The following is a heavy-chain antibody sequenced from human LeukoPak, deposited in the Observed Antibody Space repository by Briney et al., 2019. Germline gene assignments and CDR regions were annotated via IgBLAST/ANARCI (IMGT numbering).Heavy chain of an antibody. Sequence: SETLSLTCTVSGGSISNYYWSWIRQPPGKGLEWIGYMYYSGSTNYNPALKNRVTISVDTSKNQCSLKLSSVHAADTAVYYCASSHPLGSNNDYYTPFDYWGQGTLVTVSS. CDR2: MYYSGST. V-gene: IGHV4-59*01. CDR1: GGSISNYY. CDR3: ASSHPLGSNNDYYTPFDY. J-gene: IGHJ4*02. D-gene: IGHD3-3*01.